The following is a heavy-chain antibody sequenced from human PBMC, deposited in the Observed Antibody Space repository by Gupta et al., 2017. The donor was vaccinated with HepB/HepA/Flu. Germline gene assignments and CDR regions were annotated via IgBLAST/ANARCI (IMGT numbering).Heavy chain of an antibody. Sequence: QLPLQESGPGLVKASETLSLTCTVSGASISSSPYSWAWIRQPPGKGLEWIGNFHSGGNPYYNPSLERRATISVDTSRNQVSLRLTAVTAADTAVYFCAYGFVAGGQGTLVTVSS. D-gene: IGHD3-10*01. V-gene: IGHV4-39*01. J-gene: IGHJ5*02. CDR2: FHSGGNP. CDR1: GASISSSPYS. CDR3: AYGFVA.